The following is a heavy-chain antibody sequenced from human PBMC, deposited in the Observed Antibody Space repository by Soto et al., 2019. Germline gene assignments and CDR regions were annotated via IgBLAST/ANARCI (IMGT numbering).Heavy chain of an antibody. J-gene: IGHJ4*02. CDR1: GGTFSSYA. CDR2: ISPIFGTA. D-gene: IGHD5-12*01. Sequence: QVQLVQSGAEVKKPGSSVKVSCKASGGTFSSYAISWVRQAPGQGLEWMGGISPIFGTANYAQKFQGRVTITADESTSAACRELTSLRAEDTAVYYCARGGDGYNWGEGSDYWGQGTLVPVSS. CDR3: ARGGDGYNWGEGSDY. V-gene: IGHV1-69*12.